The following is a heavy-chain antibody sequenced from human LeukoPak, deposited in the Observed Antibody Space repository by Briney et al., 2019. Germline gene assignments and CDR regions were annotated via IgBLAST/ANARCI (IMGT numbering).Heavy chain of an antibody. J-gene: IGHJ4*02. D-gene: IGHD3-16*01. CDR1: GYTFTSYD. V-gene: IGHV1-2*06. CDR3: AREGSTEPSLGY. CDR2: INPNSGGT. Sequence: ASVKVSCKASGYTFTSYDINWVRQATGQGLEWMGRINPNSGGTNYAQKFQGRVTMTRDTSISTAYMELSRLRSDDTAVYYCAREGSTEPSLGYWGQGTLVTVSS.